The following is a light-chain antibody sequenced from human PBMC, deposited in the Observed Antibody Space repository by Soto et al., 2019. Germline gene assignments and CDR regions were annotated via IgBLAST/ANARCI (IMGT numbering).Light chain of an antibody. J-gene: IGKJ1*01. CDR3: QRYET. V-gene: IGKV1-5*03. CDR2: KAS. Sequence: DIQMTQSPSTLSGSVGDRATLTCRASQTISSWLAWYQQKPGHAPKLLIYKASTLQSGVPSRFSGSGSGTEFTLTISSLQPEDFATYYCQRYETFGQGTKVDIK. CDR1: QTISSW.